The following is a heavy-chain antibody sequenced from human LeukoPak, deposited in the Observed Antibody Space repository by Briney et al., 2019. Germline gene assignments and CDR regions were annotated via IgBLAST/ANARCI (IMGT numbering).Heavy chain of an antibody. CDR3: AKTYYYVSGSYSP. CDR1: GFTFSNYA. D-gene: IGHD3-10*01. J-gene: IGHJ5*02. CDR2: ISGRGDRT. V-gene: IGHV3-23*01. Sequence: GGSQRLSCAASGFTFSNYAMTWAPQAPGTGLEGVSTISGRGDRTLYAHCVKGRFTIYRDNHKNTLGLQMNSLRAEDTVLYYCAKTYYYVSGSYSPWGQGTLVTVSS.